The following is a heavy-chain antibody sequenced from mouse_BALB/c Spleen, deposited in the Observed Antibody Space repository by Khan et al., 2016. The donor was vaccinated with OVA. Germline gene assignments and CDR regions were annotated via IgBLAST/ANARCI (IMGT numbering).Heavy chain of an antibody. V-gene: IGHV5-12-2*01. J-gene: IGHJ4*01. CDR3: ARIPTFITTALDY. CDR2: ITNGGGNT. Sequence: EVELVESGGGLVQPGGSLKLSCAASGFTFSSNTMSWVRQTPEKRLEWVAYITNGGGNTYYPDTVKGRFTIPRDNAKNTLYLQMSSLKSEDTAMYYCARIPTFITTALDYWGQGTSGTVSS. D-gene: IGHD1-2*01. CDR1: GFTFSSNT.